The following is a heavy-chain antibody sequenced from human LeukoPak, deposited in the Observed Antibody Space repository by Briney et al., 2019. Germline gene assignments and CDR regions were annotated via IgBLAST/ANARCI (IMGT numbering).Heavy chain of an antibody. D-gene: IGHD3-10*01. Sequence: SETLSLTCTVSGGSISSYYWSWIRQPPGKGLEWIGYIYYSGSTNYNPSLKSRVTISIDRSTNQFSLKLTSVTAADTAVYFCARGAESLIIGSGSLSEENYFDYWGQGALVTVSS. CDR3: ARGAESLIIGSGSLSEENYFDY. V-gene: IGHV4-59*12. CDR1: GGSISSYY. CDR2: IYYSGST. J-gene: IGHJ4*02.